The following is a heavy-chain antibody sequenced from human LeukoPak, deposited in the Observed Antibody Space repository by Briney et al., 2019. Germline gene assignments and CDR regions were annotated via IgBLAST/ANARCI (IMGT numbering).Heavy chain of an antibody. CDR3: ARYSNYSDYYYYYMDV. D-gene: IGHD4-11*01. CDR2: IYYSGST. J-gene: IGHJ6*03. Sequence: SETLSLTCTVSGGSISSYYWSWIRQPPGKGLEWIGYIYYSGSTNYNPSLKSRVTISVDTSKNQFPLKLSSVTAADTAVYYWARYSNYSDYYYYYMDVWGKGTTVTVSS. CDR1: GGSISSYY. V-gene: IGHV4-59*01.